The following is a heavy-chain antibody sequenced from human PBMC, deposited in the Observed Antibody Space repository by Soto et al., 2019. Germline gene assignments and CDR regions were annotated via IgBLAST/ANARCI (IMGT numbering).Heavy chain of an antibody. CDR2: IYYSGNT. CDR3: ARCPSGWDPNWFDP. CDR1: GGSISSSSYY. D-gene: IGHD6-19*01. V-gene: IGHV4-39*01. Sequence: SETLSLTCTVSGGSISSSSYYWGWIRQPPGKGLEWIGSIYYSGNTYYNPSLKGRGTISVDTSKNQFSLKLNSVTAADTAVYYCARCPSGWDPNWFDPWGQGTLVTVSS. J-gene: IGHJ5*02.